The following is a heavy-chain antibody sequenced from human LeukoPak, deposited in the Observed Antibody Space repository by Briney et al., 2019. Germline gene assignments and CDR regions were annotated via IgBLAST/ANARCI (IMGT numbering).Heavy chain of an antibody. Sequence: PGGSLRLSCAASGFTFSSYEMSWVRQAPGKGLVWVSYISSSGSTIYYADSVKGRFTISRDNAKNSLYLQMSSLKAEDTAVYYCAREGVYDSWDYWGQGTLVTVSS. CDR3: AREGVYDSWDY. D-gene: IGHD3-3*01. CDR1: GFTFSSYE. CDR2: ISSSGSTI. V-gene: IGHV3-48*03. J-gene: IGHJ4*02.